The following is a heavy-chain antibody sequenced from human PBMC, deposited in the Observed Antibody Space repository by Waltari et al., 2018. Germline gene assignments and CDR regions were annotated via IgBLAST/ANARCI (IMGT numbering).Heavy chain of an antibody. CDR2: IYHSGRT. CDR3: ARRAPGIAAAGTGWFDP. V-gene: IGHV4-38-2*01. CDR1: GYSISSGYY. J-gene: IGHJ5*02. Sequence: QVQLQESGPGLVKPSETLSLTCAVSGYSISSGYYWGWIRQTPGKGLEWIGSIYHSGRTSYTPSLKCRVTISVDTSKNQFSLKLSSVTAADTAVYYCARRAPGIAAAGTGWFDPWGQGTLVTVSS. D-gene: IGHD6-13*01.